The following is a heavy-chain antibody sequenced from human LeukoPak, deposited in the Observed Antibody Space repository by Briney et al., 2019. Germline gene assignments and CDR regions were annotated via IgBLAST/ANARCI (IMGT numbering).Heavy chain of an antibody. D-gene: IGHD5-12*01. CDR3: TRGGYSAYDAHLWFFSPGPDAFDV. J-gene: IGHJ3*01. Sequence: PSETLSLTCAVYGGSFSGYYWSWIRQPPGKGLEWIGEINHSGSTNYNPSLKSRVTISVDTSKNQFSLKLTSVTAADTAVYYCTRGGYSAYDAHLWFFSPGPDAFDVWGQGTMVTVSS. V-gene: IGHV4-34*01. CDR1: GGSFSGYY. CDR2: INHSGST.